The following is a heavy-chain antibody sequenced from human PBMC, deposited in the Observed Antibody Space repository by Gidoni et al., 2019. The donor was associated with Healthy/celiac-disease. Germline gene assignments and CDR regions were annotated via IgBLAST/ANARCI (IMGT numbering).Heavy chain of an antibody. Sequence: EVQLVESGGGLVQPGGSLRLSCAASVFTFSSYEMNWVRLAPGKGLEWVSYISSSGSTIYYSDSVKGRFTISRDNAKNSLYLQMNSLRAEDTAVYYCARERGATDYWGQGTLVTVSS. CDR2: ISSSGSTI. CDR1: VFTFSSYE. CDR3: ARERGATDY. J-gene: IGHJ4*02. D-gene: IGHD1-26*01. V-gene: IGHV3-48*03.